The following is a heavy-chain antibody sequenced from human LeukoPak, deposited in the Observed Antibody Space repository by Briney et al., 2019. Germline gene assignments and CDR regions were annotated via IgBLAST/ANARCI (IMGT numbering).Heavy chain of an antibody. J-gene: IGHJ3*01. Sequence: ETLSLTCTVSGGSVSSSHYWGWIRQPPGKGLEWIGSVYYGGSTYYNASLRSRVTTSVDTSKNQFSLKLNSVTAADTAVYYCAKSTYYYDTFVNAFDFWGQGTVVTVSS. CDR2: VYYGGST. D-gene: IGHD3-22*01. CDR1: GGSVSSSHY. V-gene: IGHV4-39*07. CDR3: AKSTYYYDTFVNAFDF.